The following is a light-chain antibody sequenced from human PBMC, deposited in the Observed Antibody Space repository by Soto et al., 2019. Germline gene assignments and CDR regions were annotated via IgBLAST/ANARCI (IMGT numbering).Light chain of an antibody. CDR3: QSYDSSLSGYV. V-gene: IGLV1-40*01. J-gene: IGLJ1*01. CDR1: SSNIGAGYD. Sequence: HSVLTQPPSVSGAPGQRVTVSCTGSSSNIGAGYDVHWYQQLPGTAPELLIYDNNNRPSGVPDRFSGSKSGTSASLAINGLQAEDEADYYCQSYDSSLSGYVFGTGTKVTVL. CDR2: DNN.